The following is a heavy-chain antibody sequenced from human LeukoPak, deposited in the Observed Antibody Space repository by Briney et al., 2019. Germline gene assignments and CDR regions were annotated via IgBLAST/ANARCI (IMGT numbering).Heavy chain of an antibody. CDR2: IYYSGST. V-gene: IGHV4-39*07. CDR1: GGSISSSSYY. J-gene: IGHJ5*02. CDR3: AGTLTYGSGSYLNP. D-gene: IGHD3-10*01. Sequence: SETLSLTRTVSGGSISSSSYYWGWIRQPPGKGLEWIGSIYYSGSTYYNPSLKSRVTISVDTSKNQFSLKLSSVTAADTAVYYCAGTLTYGSGSYLNPWGQGTLVTVSS.